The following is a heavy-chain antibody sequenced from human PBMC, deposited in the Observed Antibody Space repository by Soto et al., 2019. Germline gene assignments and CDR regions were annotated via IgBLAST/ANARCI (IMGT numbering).Heavy chain of an antibody. J-gene: IGHJ4*02. CDR1: GDSVTSGPYY. CDR3: AKTNNKDQGAAWY. V-gene: IGHV4-61*01. Sequence: QVQLQESGPGLVMPSETLSLTCSVSGDSVTSGPYYWSWIRQPPGQGLEWIGYIYYSGNTNNNPSLKSRVTVSVDPSKNQFSLKLNSVAAADTAVYYCAKTNNKDQGAAWYWGQGTLVTVSS. CDR2: IYYSGNT. D-gene: IGHD2-15*01.